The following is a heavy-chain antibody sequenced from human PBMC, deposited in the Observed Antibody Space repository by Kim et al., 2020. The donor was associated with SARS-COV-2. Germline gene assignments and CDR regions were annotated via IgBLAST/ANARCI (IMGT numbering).Heavy chain of an antibody. D-gene: IGHD3-3*01. Sequence: GGSLRLSCAASGFTFSSYAMSWVRQAPGKGLEWVSAISGSGGSTYYADSVKGRFTISRDNSKNTLYLQMNSLRAEDTAVYYCAKDQGDYDFWSGYKWGQGTLVTVSS. CDR1: GFTFSSYA. CDR3: AKDQGDYDFWSGYK. CDR2: ISGSGGST. J-gene: IGHJ4*02. V-gene: IGHV3-23*01.